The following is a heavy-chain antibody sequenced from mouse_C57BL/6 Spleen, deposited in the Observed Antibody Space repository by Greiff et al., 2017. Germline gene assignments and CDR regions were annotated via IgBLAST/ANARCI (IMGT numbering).Heavy chain of an antibody. D-gene: IGHD2-4*01. CDR1: GYTFTDYY. CDR2: INPNNGGT. CDR3: ARGYDYDDY. J-gene: IGHJ2*01. V-gene: IGHV1-26*01. Sequence: EVQLQQSGPELVKPGASVKISCKASGYTFTDYYMNWVKQSHGKSLEWIGDINPNNGGTSYNQKFKGKATLTVDTSSSTAYMERRSLTSEDSAVYYCARGYDYDDYWGQGTTLTVSS.